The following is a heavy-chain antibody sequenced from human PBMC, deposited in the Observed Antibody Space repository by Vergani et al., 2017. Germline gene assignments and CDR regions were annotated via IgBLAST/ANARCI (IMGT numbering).Heavy chain of an antibody. Sequence: EVQLVESGGGLVKPGESPRLSCVASGFTFGSYSMIWVRQAPGKGLEWVSSISSGGSYIYYADSVKGRFTISRDNAKNSLYLQMNSLRAEDTAVYYCARDLTRYSTASRRYFDYWGQGTLVTVSS. CDR3: ARDLTRYSTASRRYFDY. J-gene: IGHJ4*02. CDR2: ISSGGSYI. D-gene: IGHD5-12*01. V-gene: IGHV3-21*01. CDR1: GFTFGSYS.